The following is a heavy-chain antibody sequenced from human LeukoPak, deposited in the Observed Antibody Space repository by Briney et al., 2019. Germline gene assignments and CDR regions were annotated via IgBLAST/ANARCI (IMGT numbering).Heavy chain of an antibody. V-gene: IGHV3-23*01. CDR1: GFTFSSYA. CDR2: IFGSGGST. Sequence: GGSLRLSSAASGFTFSSYAMSWVRQAPGKGLEWVSTIFGSGGSTYYADSAKGRFTISRDSSKNTLYLQMNSLRAEDTAVYYCAKDSCSGGSCYSGGVHYYDMDVWGQGTTVTVSS. D-gene: IGHD2-15*01. J-gene: IGHJ6*02. CDR3: AKDSCSGGSCYSGGVHYYDMDV.